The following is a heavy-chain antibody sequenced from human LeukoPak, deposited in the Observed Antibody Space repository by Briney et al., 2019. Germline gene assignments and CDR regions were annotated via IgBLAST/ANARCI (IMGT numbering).Heavy chain of an antibody. CDR1: GGSFSDYY. D-gene: IGHD1-26*01. V-gene: IGHV4-34*01. J-gene: IGHJ4*02. CDR3: ARGPPRDFVPSGTYYNY. CDR2: IKHRGST. Sequence: ETPSVTCATYGGSFSDYYWSWIRHPPGKGLEWIGEIKHRGSTNYNPSLTSRVTTSVDTSKNQFSLKLSSVTAADTAVYYCARGPPRDFVPSGTYYNYWGQGTLVTVSS.